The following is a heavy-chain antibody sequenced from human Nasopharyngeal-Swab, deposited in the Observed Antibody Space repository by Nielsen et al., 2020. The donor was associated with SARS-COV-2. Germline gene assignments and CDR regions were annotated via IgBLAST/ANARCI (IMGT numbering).Heavy chain of an antibody. D-gene: IGHD3-3*01. CDR1: GCSISSGSYY. J-gene: IGHJ6*02. Sequence: SETLSLTCTVSGCSISSGSYYWSWIRQPAGKGLDWIGRIYTSGSTNYNPSLKSRVTISVDTSKNQFSLKLSSVTAADTAVYYCARAGDAYDFWSGYPDYYGMDVWGQGTTVTVSS. V-gene: IGHV4-61*02. CDR2: IYTSGST. CDR3: ARAGDAYDFWSGYPDYYGMDV.